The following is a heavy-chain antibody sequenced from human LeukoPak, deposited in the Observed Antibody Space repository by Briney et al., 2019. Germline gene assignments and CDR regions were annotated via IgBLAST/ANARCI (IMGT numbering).Heavy chain of an antibody. Sequence: GRSLRLSCAASGFTFSSYGMHWFRQAPGKGLEWVAVIWYDGSNKYYADSVKGRFTISRDNSKNTLYLQMNSLRAEDTAVYYCARGRGDDFWSGYYRGAPDYWGQGTLVTVSS. CDR1: GFTFSSYG. CDR3: ARGRGDDFWSGYYRGAPDY. V-gene: IGHV3-33*01. CDR2: IWYDGSNK. D-gene: IGHD3-3*01. J-gene: IGHJ4*02.